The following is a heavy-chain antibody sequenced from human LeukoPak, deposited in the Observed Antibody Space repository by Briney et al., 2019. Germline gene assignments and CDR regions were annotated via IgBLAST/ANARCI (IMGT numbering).Heavy chain of an antibody. V-gene: IGHV3-7*01. CDR1: GFTFSSYW. CDR2: IRQDGNEQ. J-gene: IGHJ4*02. Sequence: PGGSLRLSCAASGFTFSSYWMTWVRQPPGKGLEWVANIRQDGNEQYYMDSVKGRFTISRDNAKNSLFLQLNSLRAEDTAVYYCARAPYSGGWYLMYWGQGTLVTVSS. CDR3: ARAPYSGGWYLMY. D-gene: IGHD6-19*01.